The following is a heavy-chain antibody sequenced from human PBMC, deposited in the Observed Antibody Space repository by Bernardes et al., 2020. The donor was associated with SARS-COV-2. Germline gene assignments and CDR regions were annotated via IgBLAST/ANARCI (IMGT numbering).Heavy chain of an antibody. V-gene: IGHV3-23*01. D-gene: IGHD6-13*01. J-gene: IGHJ4*02. Sequence: GGSLRLSCATSGFTFSSYAMSWVRQAPGKGLEWVSGISGTGDDTYYTDSVKGRFTVSRDNSKNTLYLQVNSLRAEDTAVYYCGRDQASAGYYFDYWGPGTPVTVSS. CDR3: GRDQASAGYYFDY. CDR2: ISGTGDDT. CDR1: GFTFSSYA.